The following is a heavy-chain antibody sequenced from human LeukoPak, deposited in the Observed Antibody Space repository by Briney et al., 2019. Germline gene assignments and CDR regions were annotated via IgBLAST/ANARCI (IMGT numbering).Heavy chain of an antibody. J-gene: IGHJ4*02. Sequence: PSETLSLTCTVSGGSICSSSFYWVWIRQPPGKGLEWIGEINHSGSTNYNPSLKSRVTISVDTSKNQFSLKLSSVTAADTAVYYCARRCVVATMGAFDYWGQGTLVTVSS. V-gene: IGHV4-39*07. D-gene: IGHD5-12*01. CDR2: INHSGST. CDR3: ARRCVVATMGAFDY. CDR1: GGSICSSSFY.